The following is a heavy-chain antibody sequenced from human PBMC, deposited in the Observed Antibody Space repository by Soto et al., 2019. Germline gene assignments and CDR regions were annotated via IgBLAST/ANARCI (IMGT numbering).Heavy chain of an antibody. Sequence: SGPTLVNPTQTLTLTCTFSGFSLSTSGVGVGWIRQPPGKALEWLALIYWDDDKRYNPSLKGRLTITKDTSKNQVVLTMTNMDPVDTAIYYCVHRRGVVVAATRYYYYMDVWGKGTTVTVSS. J-gene: IGHJ6*03. CDR3: VHRRGVVVAATRYYYYMDV. D-gene: IGHD2-15*01. CDR2: IYWDDDK. CDR1: GFSLSTSGVG. V-gene: IGHV2-5*02.